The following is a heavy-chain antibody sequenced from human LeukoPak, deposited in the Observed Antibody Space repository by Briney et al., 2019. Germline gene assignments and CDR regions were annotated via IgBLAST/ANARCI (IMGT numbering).Heavy chain of an antibody. Sequence: ASVKVSCKASGYTFIDYYMHWVRQAPGQGLEWMGWINPNSGGTNYAQKFQDRVTMTRDTSISTAYMELTRLRSDDTAVYYCATGGSNWSFDYWGQGTLVTVSS. V-gene: IGHV1-2*02. D-gene: IGHD4-11*01. CDR2: INPNSGGT. CDR1: GYTFIDYY. CDR3: ATGGSNWSFDY. J-gene: IGHJ4*02.